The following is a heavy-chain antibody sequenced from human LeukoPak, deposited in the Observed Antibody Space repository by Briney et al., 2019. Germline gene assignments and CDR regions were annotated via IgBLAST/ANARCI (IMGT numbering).Heavy chain of an antibody. CDR3: ARHSGNMVRGVRSLDY. CDR1: GGSFSGYY. V-gene: IGHV4-34*01. J-gene: IGHJ4*02. Sequence: PSETLSLTCAVYGGSFSGYYWSWIRQPPGKGLEWIGEINHSGSTNYIPSLKSRVTISVDTSKNQFSLKLSSVTAADTAVYYCARHSGNMVRGVRSLDYWGQGTLVTVSS. D-gene: IGHD3-10*01. CDR2: INHSGST.